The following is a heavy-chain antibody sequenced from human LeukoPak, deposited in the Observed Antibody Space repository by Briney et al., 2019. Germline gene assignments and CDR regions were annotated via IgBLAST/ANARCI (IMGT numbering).Heavy chain of an antibody. D-gene: IGHD3-10*01. V-gene: IGHV4-39*07. CDR2: INHSGST. Sequence: PSETLSLTCTVSGGSISSSSYYWSWIRQPPGKGLEWIGEINHSGSTNYNPSLKSRVTISVDTSKNQFSLKLSSVTAADTAVYYCTRSDGYGLVGIWGQGTMVTVSS. CDR1: GGSISSSSYY. CDR3: TRSDGYGLVGI. J-gene: IGHJ3*01.